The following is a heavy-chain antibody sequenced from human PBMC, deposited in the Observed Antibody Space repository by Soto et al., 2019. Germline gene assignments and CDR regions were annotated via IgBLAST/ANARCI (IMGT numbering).Heavy chain of an antibody. Sequence: QVQLVQSGAEEKKPGASVKVSCKASGYTFTSYAMHWVRQAPGQRLEWMGWINAGNGNTKYSQKFQGRVTITRATRACTASRELSSLRSEDTAVYYCARAKFRLGRWSGPWGQGTLVAVSS. D-gene: IGHD3-16*01. J-gene: IGHJ5*02. CDR3: ARAKFRLGRWSGP. CDR1: GYTFTSYA. V-gene: IGHV1-3*05. CDR2: INAGNGNT.